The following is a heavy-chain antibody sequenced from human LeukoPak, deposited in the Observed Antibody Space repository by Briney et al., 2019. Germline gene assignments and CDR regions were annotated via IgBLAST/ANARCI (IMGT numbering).Heavy chain of an antibody. Sequence: ASVKVSCKASGYTFTSYYMHWVRQAPGQGLEWMGIINPSGGSTSYAQKFQGRVTMTRDTSTSTVYMELSSLRSEDTVVYYCARVEYDFWGGQYYFDYWGQGTLVTVSS. CDR3: ARVEYDFWGGQYYFDY. CDR1: GYTFTSYY. CDR2: INPSGGST. J-gene: IGHJ4*02. D-gene: IGHD3-3*01. V-gene: IGHV1-46*01.